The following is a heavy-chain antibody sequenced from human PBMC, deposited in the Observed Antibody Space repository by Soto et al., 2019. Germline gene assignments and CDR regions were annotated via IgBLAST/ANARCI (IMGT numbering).Heavy chain of an antibody. CDR3: AKDTQPRITMVRGALVY. J-gene: IGHJ4*02. CDR2: ISWNSGSI. Sequence: PGGSLRLSCAASGFTFSSYGMHWVRQAPGKGLEWVSGISWNSGSIGYADSVKGRFTISRDNAKNSLYLQMNSLRAEDTALYYCAKDTQPRITMVRGALVYWGQGTLVTVSS. CDR1: GFTFSSYG. V-gene: IGHV3-9*01. D-gene: IGHD3-10*01.